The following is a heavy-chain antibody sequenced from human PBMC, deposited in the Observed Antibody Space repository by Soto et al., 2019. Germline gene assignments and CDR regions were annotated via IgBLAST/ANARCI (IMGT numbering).Heavy chain of an antibody. V-gene: IGHV1-2*02. CDR2: INPKSGGT. CDR3: ARTYCGSNSFNNCFDX. D-gene: IGHD2-2*01. Sequence: ASVKVSCKASGYIFTDYYMNWVRQAPGQGLEWMGGINPKSGGTNYAQKFQGRVTMTTDTSINTGYMELSRLRSDDTAVYYCARTYCGSNSFNNCFDXWGQGTPVTVSX. J-gene: IGHJ5*02. CDR1: GYIFTDYY.